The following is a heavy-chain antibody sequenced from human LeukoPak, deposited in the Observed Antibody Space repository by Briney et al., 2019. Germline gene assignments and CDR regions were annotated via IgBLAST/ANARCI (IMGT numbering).Heavy chain of an antibody. D-gene: IGHD5-24*01. CDR1: GFTFSDYY. CDR2: ISGNGNII. J-gene: IGHJ4*02. CDR3: ARLPNYYFDY. Sequence: GGSLRLSCAASGFTFSDYYMSWIRQAPGKGLEWVSYISGNGNIIYYADSVKGRSTISRDNAKNTLFLQMNSLRAEDTALYYCARLPNYYFDYWDQGALVTVSS. V-gene: IGHV3-11*01.